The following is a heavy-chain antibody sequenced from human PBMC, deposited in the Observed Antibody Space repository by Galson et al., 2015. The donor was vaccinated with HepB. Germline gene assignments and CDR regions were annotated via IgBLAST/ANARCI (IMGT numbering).Heavy chain of an antibody. CDR2: ISSSSSYI. D-gene: IGHD4-17*01. CDR1: GFTFSSYS. CDR3: ARDFYGDYATADI. V-gene: IGHV3-21*01. Sequence: SLRLSCAASGFTFSSYSMNWVRQAPGKGLEWVSSISSSSSYIYYADSVKGRFTISRDNVKNSLYLQMNSLRAEDTAVYYCARDFYGDYATADIWGQGTMVTVSS. J-gene: IGHJ3*02.